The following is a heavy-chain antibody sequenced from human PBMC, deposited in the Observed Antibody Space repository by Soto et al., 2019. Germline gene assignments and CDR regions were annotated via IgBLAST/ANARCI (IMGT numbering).Heavy chain of an antibody. CDR3: LKDWSGGKCPCIDV. V-gene: IGHV3-23*01. CDR2: VSDSGVDT. CDR1: GFTFRNYA. D-gene: IGHD3-3*01. Sequence: GGSLRLACVVSGFTFRNYAITWVRQAPGQGLEWVSSVSDSGVDTHYVDSVKGRFTISRDNSRKTLYLQMNSLRAEDTAVYYCLKDWSGGKCPCIDVWAQGNTVTVSS. J-gene: IGHJ6*02.